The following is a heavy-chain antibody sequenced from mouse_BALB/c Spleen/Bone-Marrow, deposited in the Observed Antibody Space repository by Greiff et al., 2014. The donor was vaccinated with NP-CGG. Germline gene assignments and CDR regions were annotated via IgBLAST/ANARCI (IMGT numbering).Heavy chain of an antibody. Sequence: LVESGAELVKPGASVKLSCTASGFNIKDSYLHWVKQRPEQGLDWIGRIDPAKGNTNYDPKFQGKATITADTSSNTAYFQLSSLTSEDTAVYFCARNYPFAYWGQGTLVTVSA. D-gene: IGHD2-1*01. CDR3: ARNYPFAY. J-gene: IGHJ3*01. CDR1: GFNIKDSY. V-gene: IGHV14-3*02. CDR2: IDPAKGNT.